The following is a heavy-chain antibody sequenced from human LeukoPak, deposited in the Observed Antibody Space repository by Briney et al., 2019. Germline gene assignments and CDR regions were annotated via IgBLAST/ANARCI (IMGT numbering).Heavy chain of an antibody. CDR3: ARDPLSSSTSRGSNWFDP. J-gene: IGHJ5*02. CDR1: GYTFTSYG. V-gene: IGHV1-18*01. Sequence: ASVKVSCKASGYTFTSYGISWVRQAPGQGLEWMGWISAYNGNTNYAQKLQGRVTMTTDTSTSTAYMELRSLRSDDTAVHYCARDPLSSSTSRGSNWFDPWGQGTLVTVSS. D-gene: IGHD2-2*01. CDR2: ISAYNGNT.